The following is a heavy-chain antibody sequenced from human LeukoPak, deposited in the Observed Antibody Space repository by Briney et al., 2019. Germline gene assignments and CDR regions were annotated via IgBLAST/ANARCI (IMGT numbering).Heavy chain of an antibody. CDR3: AKGPDYYGSRQNYYYYYGMDV. CDR1: GFTFSSYA. Sequence: GGSLRLSCAASGFTFSSYAMSWVRQAPGKGLEWVSAISGSGGSTYYADSVKGRFTISRDNSKNTLYLQMNSLRAEDTAVYYRAKGPDYYGSRQNYYYYYGMDVWGQGTTVTVSS. D-gene: IGHD3-10*01. CDR2: ISGSGGST. J-gene: IGHJ6*02. V-gene: IGHV3-23*01.